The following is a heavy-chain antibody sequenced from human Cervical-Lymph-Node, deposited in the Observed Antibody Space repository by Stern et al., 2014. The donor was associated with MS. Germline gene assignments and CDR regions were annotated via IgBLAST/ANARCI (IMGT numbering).Heavy chain of an antibody. CDR3: ARDIVTRGY. CDR2: ISSSSSSI. D-gene: IGHD1-26*01. CDR1: GFTFSSYS. Sequence: EMQLVESGGGLIQPGGSLRLSCVASGFTFSSYSMNWVRQAPGKGLEWVSYISSSSSSIRYADSVKGRFTISRDNANSSLFLQLDSLRAEDTAVYYCARDIVTRGYWGQGTLVTVSS. V-gene: IGHV3-48*04. J-gene: IGHJ4*02.